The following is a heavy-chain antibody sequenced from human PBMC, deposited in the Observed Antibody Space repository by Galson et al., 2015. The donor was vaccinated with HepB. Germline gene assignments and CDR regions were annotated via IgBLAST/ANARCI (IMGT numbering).Heavy chain of an antibody. CDR1: GYTFTDFG. D-gene: IGHD1-26*01. V-gene: IGHV1-18*04. J-gene: IGHJ4*02. CDR3: TRDLCGSPGLFFDY. CDR2: ISAYNCNT. Sequence: SVKVSCKASGYTFTDFGISWVRQAPGQGPEWMGMISAYNCNTNYAQNVQGRFTMTQDTSTSTAYMELRSLRSDDTAIYYCTRDLCGSPGLFFDYWGQGTLVTVSS.